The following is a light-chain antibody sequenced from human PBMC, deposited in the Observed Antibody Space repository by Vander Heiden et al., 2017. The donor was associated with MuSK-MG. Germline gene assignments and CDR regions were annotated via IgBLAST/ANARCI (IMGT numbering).Light chain of an antibody. J-gene: IGKJ2*01. Sequence: DIQMTQPPSSLPASVGTRATITCRSTQSISTYLNWYQQIPGKAPKLLIDAASSLQSGVPSRFSGSGSGTDFTLTIRSLQPEDIATYYCQQTDSVPLTFGQGTKLQIK. CDR1: QSISTY. CDR2: AAS. V-gene: IGKV1-39*01. CDR3: QQTDSVPLT.